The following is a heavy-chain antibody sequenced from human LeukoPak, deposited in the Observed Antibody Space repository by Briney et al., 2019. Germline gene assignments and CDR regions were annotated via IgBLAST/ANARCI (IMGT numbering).Heavy chain of an antibody. V-gene: IGHV3-30*18. CDR1: GFTLSSYG. CDR3: AKDQGGSSWYYYYYGMDV. CDR2: ISYDGSNK. J-gene: IGHJ6*02. D-gene: IGHD6-13*01. Sequence: PGRSLRLSCAASGFTLSSYGMHWVRQAPGKGLEWVAVISYDGSNKYYADSVKGRFTISRDNSKNTLYLQMNSLRAEDTAVYYCAKDQGGSSWYYYYYGMDVWGQGTTVTVSS.